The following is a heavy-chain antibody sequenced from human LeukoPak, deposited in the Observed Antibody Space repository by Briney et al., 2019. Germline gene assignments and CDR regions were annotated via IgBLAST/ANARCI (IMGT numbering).Heavy chain of an antibody. CDR3: AKRGVVIRVILVGFHKEAYYFDS. D-gene: IGHD3-22*01. CDR2: ISDSGGRT. Sequence: GGSLRLSCAVSGITLSNYGMSWVRQAPGEGLEWVAGISDSGGRTNYADSVKGRFTISRDDPKNTLYLQMNSLRTEDTAVYFCAKRGVVIRVILVGFHKEAYYFDSWGQGALVTVSS. J-gene: IGHJ4*02. V-gene: IGHV3-23*01. CDR1: GITLSNYG.